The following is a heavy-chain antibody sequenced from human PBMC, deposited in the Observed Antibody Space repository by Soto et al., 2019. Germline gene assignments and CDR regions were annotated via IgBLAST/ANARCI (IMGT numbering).Heavy chain of an antibody. CDR1: GFSFSSYA. V-gene: IGHV3-23*01. J-gene: IGHJ4*02. D-gene: IGHD3-10*01. CDR2: ISGSGATT. Sequence: DVQLLESGGGLVQPGGSLRLSCAASGFSFSSYAMSWVRQAPGTGLEWVSVISGSGATTFYRESVKGRFTISRDNSKNTVYLHLNSLRAEDTALYYCAKDHGGDYGHPLYFFDYWGQGALVIVSS. CDR3: AKDHGGDYGHPLYFFDY.